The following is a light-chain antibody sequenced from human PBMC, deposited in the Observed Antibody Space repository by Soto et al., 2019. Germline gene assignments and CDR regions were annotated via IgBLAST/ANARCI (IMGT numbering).Light chain of an antibody. J-gene: IGKJ1*01. CDR1: QSVSRNS. CDR3: QQYGSSRT. Sequence: EILLTQSPGTLSLSPGERATLSCGASQSVSRNSLVWYQQKPGQAPRLLISGASSRATGIPDRLSGSGSGTEFTLTISRLEPEDFAVYYCQQYGSSRTFGQGTKVDI. V-gene: IGKV3-20*01. CDR2: GAS.